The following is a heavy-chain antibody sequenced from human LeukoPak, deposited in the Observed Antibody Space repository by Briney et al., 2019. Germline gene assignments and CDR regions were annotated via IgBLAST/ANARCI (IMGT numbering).Heavy chain of an antibody. J-gene: IGHJ4*02. D-gene: IGHD6-19*01. V-gene: IGHV4-59*01. CDR3: ASLPVAGTPFDY. Sequence: SGTLSLTCTVSGGSISSYYWSWIRQPPGKGLEWIGYIYYSGSTNYNPSLKSRVTISVDTSKNQFSLKLSSVTAADTAVYYCASLPVAGTPFDYWGQGTLVTVSS. CDR1: GGSISSYY. CDR2: IYYSGST.